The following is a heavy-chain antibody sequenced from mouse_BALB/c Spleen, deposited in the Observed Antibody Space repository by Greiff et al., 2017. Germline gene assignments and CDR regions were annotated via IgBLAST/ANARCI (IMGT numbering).Heavy chain of an antibody. D-gene: IGHD2-14*01. Sequence: VHLVESGPGLVQPSQSLSITCTVSGFSLTSYGVHWVRQSPGKGLEWLGVIWSGGSTDYNAAFISRLSISKDNSKSQVFFKMNSLQADDTAIYYCAREYYRYLDYWGQGTTLTVSS. J-gene: IGHJ2*01. CDR1: GFSLTSYG. CDR3: AREYYRYLDY. V-gene: IGHV2-4-1*01. CDR2: IWSGGST.